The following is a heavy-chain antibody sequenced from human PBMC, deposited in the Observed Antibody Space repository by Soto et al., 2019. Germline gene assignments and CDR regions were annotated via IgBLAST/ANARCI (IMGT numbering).Heavy chain of an antibody. V-gene: IGHV4-39*07. Sequence: PSETLSLTCTVSGGSISSSSFHWGWIRQPPGKGLEWIGSIYYSGSTYYSPSLKSRVTISADKSTNTAYLQWSSLKASDTAMYYCAILEATRTTWFAGPYNWFDPWGEGTLVTVSS. CDR3: AILEATRTTWFAGPYNWFDP. CDR1: GGSISSSSFH. CDR2: IYYSGST. D-gene: IGHD3-10*01. J-gene: IGHJ5*02.